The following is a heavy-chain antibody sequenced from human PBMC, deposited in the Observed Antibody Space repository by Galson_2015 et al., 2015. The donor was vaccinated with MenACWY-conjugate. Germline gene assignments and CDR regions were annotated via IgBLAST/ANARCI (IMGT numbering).Heavy chain of an antibody. J-gene: IGHJ4*02. CDR2: IKSKTDGGTT. D-gene: IGHD3-9*01. CDR1: GFTFSSYW. Sequence: SLRLSCAASGFTFSSYWMHWVRQAPGKGLEWVGRIKSKTDGGTTDYVAPVKGRFTISRDDSKNTLYLQMNSLKTEDTAVYYCTTSTKWNIWTGYPWGSFDYWGREPWSPSPQ. V-gene: IGHV3-15*07. CDR3: TTSTKWNIWTGYPWGSFDY.